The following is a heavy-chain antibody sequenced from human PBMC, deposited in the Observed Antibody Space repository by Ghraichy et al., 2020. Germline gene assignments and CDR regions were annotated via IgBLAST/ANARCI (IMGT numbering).Heavy chain of an antibody. CDR1: GFTFSSYA. CDR3: AKDLITMVRGVITPHWFDP. D-gene: IGHD3-10*01. Sequence: GGSLRLSCAASGFTFSSYAMSWVRQAPGKGLEWVSAISGSGGSTYYADSVKGRFTISRDNSKNTLYLQMNSLRAEDTAVYYCAKDLITMVRGVITPHWFDPWGQGTLVTVSS. V-gene: IGHV3-23*01. CDR2: ISGSGGST. J-gene: IGHJ5*02.